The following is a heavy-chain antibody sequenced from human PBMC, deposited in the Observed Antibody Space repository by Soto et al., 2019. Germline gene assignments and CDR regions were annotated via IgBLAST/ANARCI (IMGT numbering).Heavy chain of an antibody. J-gene: IGHJ1*01. V-gene: IGHV1-69*02. D-gene: IGHD6-19*01. CDR3: ADEVRGIAVAATDYFQH. CDR1: GGTFSSYT. CDR2: IIPILGIA. Sequence: GASVKVSCKASGGTFSSYTISWVRQAPGQGLEWMGRIIPILGIANYAQKFQGRVTITADKSTSTAYMELSSLRSEDTAVYYCADEVRGIAVAATDYFQHWGQGTLVTVSS.